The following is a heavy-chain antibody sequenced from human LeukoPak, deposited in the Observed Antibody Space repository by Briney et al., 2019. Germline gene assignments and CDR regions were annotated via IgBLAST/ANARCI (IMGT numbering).Heavy chain of an antibody. Sequence: GGSLRLSCAASGFTFSSNWMSWVRQAPGKGLEWVANIKEDGSEKYYVDSVKGRLTISRDNAKNSLYLQMNSLRAEDTAVYYCARDEYNWNVDAFDIWGQGTVVTVSS. J-gene: IGHJ3*02. D-gene: IGHD1-20*01. CDR3: ARDEYNWNVDAFDI. CDR2: IKEDGSEK. CDR1: GFTFSSNW. V-gene: IGHV3-7*01.